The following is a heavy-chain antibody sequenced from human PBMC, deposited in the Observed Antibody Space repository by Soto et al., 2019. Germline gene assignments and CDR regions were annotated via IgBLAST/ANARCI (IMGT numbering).Heavy chain of an antibody. CDR2: ISAYSGST. Sequence: QVQLVQSGAEVKQPGASVKVSCKASDYTFTTYGISWVRQAPGQGLEWMGWISAYSGSTKFAQKLQGRVTMTTDTSTTTAYMELRSLTSDDTAVYYCARDFTKITSWPYHFDYWGQGTLVTVSS. D-gene: IGHD2-2*01. V-gene: IGHV1-18*01. CDR1: DYTFTTYG. J-gene: IGHJ4*02. CDR3: ARDFTKITSWPYHFDY.